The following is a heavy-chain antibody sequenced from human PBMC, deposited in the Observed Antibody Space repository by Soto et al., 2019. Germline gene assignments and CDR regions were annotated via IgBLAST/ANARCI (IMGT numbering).Heavy chain of an antibody. V-gene: IGHV4-30-4*01. CDR2: IYHSGSS. D-gene: IGHD2-15*01. Sequence: QVQLQESGPGLVKPSQTLSLTCTVSGGSISSVDHYWSWIRQPPGKGLEWIGYIYHSGSSYYNPSLTSRATISVDTSRNQFSLKLTSVTAADTAVFYCARAGAGSVRRRWFDPWGQGTLVTVSS. J-gene: IGHJ5*02. CDR1: GGSISSVDHY. CDR3: ARAGAGSVRRRWFDP.